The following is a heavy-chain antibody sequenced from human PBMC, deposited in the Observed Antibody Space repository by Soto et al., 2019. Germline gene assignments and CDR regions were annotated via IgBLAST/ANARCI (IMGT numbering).Heavy chain of an antibody. Sequence: QVTLKESGPVLVKPTETLTLTCTVSGFSLSNGRRGVSWIRQPPGKALEWLAHIFSIDEKRFNPSLKSRISICKDTSKSQVVLIMTNMDPVDTATYYCARTEVGGRSRTPAGWFDAWGQGTLVTVSS. CDR1: GFSLSNGRRG. CDR3: ARTEVGGRSRTPAGWFDA. V-gene: IGHV2-26*01. J-gene: IGHJ5*02. D-gene: IGHD3-10*01. CDR2: IFSIDEK.